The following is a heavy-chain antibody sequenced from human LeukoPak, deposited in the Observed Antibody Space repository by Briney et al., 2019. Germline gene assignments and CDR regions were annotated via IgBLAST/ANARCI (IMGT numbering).Heavy chain of an antibody. CDR1: GFTFDDYG. D-gene: IGHD4-17*01. CDR3: ARDPTVTTSFDY. J-gene: IGHJ4*02. Sequence: PGGSLRLSCAASGFTFDDYGMSWVRQAPGKGLEWVSGVNWNGGSTSYADSVKGRFTISRDNAKNSLYLQMNSLRAEDTALYYCARDPTVTTSFDYWGQRTLVTVSS. CDR2: VNWNGGST. V-gene: IGHV3-20*04.